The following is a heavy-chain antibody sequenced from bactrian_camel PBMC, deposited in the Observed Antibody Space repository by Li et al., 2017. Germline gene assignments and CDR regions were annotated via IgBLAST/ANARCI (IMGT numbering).Heavy chain of an antibody. D-gene: IGHD3*01. CDR2: IDHTGSP. CDR1: GYTYNRNC. Sequence: QVQLVESGGGSVQAGGSLRLSCAASGYTYNRNCMAWFRQAAGKEREGVAAIDHTGSPTYTYSVMGRFTISRDNAKNTLYLQMNSLKPEDTAMYFCTKDRSYGTRNWVQSTRGQGTQVTVS. CDR3: TKDRSYGTRNWVQST. V-gene: IGHV3S1*01. J-gene: IGHJ4*01.